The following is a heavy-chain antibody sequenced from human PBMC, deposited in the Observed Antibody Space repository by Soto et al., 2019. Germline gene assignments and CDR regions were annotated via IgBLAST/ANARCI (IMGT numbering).Heavy chain of an antibody. V-gene: IGHV1-18*01. CDR3: AADIAYILHMNV. CDR1: GYTFTSYG. D-gene: IGHD2-21*02. Sequence: QVQLVQSGAEVKKPGASVKVSCKASGYTFTSYGISWVRLAPGQGLEWMGWISAYNGNTNYAQKLQGRVTMTTDTSTSTAYMEPRSLRSDRTAFYYCAADIAYILHMNVWGQGTTVTVSS. CDR2: ISAYNGNT. J-gene: IGHJ6*02.